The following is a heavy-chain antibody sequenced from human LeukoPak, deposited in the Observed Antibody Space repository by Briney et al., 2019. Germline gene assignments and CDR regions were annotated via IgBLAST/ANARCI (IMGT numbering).Heavy chain of an antibody. V-gene: IGHV1-69*13. J-gene: IGHJ6*03. CDR2: IIPIFGTA. D-gene: IGHD2-2*01. CDR1: GGTFSSYA. CDR3: ARASYCSSTSCYLGRTAYYYYMDV. Sequence: GASVRVSCKASGGTFSSYAISWVRQAPGQGLEWMGGIIPIFGTANYAQKFQGRVTITADESTSTAYMELSSLRSEDTAVYYCARASYCSSTSCYLGRTAYYYYMDVWGKGTTVTVSS.